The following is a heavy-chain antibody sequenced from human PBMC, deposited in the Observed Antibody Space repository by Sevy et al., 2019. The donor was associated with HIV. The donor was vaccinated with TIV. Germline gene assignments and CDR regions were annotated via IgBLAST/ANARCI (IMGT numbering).Heavy chain of an antibody. CDR1: GYTLTELS. J-gene: IGHJ3*02. CDR3: ATTYYDFWSGYYTRAFDI. D-gene: IGHD3-3*01. V-gene: IGHV1-24*01. CDR2: FDPEDGET. Sequence: ASVKVSYKVSGYTLTELSMHWVRQAPGKGLEWMGGFDPEDGETIYAQKFQGRVTMTEDTSTDTAYMELSSLRSEDTAVYYCATTYYDFWSGYYTRAFDIWGQGTMVTVSS.